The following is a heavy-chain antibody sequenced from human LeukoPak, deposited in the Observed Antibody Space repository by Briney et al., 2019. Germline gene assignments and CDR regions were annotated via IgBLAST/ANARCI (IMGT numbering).Heavy chain of an antibody. CDR1: GYTITSYG. D-gene: IGHD1-26*01. CDR2: ISAYNGNT. V-gene: IGHV1-18*01. Sequence: ASVKVSCKASGYTITSYGISWVRQAPGQGLEWMGWISAYNGNTNYAQKFQGRVTMTRDTSISTAYMELSRLRSDDTAVYYCARESGRTGYWGQGTLVTVSS. CDR3: ARESGRTGY. J-gene: IGHJ4*02.